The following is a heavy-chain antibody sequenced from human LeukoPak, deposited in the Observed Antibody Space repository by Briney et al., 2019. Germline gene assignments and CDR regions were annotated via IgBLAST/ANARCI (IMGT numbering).Heavy chain of an antibody. J-gene: IGHJ6*02. V-gene: IGHV3-33*08. D-gene: IGHD6-19*01. CDR1: GFTFSDYG. CDR2: IWYDGSNK. CDR3: ARDIALGSGWYYYYYGMDV. Sequence: GGSLRLSCAATGFTFSDYGMHWVRQAPGKGLEWVAVIWYDGSNKYYADSVKGRFTISRDNSKNTLYLQMNSLRAEDTAVYYCARDIALGSGWYYYYYGMDVWGQGTTVTVSS.